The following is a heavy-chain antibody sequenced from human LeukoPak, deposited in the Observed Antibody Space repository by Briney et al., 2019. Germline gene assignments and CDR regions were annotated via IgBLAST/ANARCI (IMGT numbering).Heavy chain of an antibody. CDR3: ARVVTPRYCSTTSCYWKGWFDP. CDR1: GFTFSNYW. V-gene: IGHV3-74*01. D-gene: IGHD2-2*01. Sequence: GGSLRLSCAASGFTFSNYWMHWVRQAPGKGLVWVSRINSDGINTSYADSVKGRFTISRDNAKNTLNLQMNSLRAEDTAVYYCARVVTPRYCSTTSCYWKGWFDPWGQGTLVTVSS. CDR2: INSDGINT. J-gene: IGHJ5*02.